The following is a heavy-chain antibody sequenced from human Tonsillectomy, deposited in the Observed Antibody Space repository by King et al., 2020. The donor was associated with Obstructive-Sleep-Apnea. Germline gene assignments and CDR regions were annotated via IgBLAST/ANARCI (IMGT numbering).Heavy chain of an antibody. CDR2: INHSGST. Sequence: VQLQQWGAGLLKPSENLSLTCAVYGGSCSGYYWSWIRTPPGKGLELIGVINHSGSTNYKRYRKCRVTIPVDTSKNQFSLKLRSVTAADTAVYYCARGPILYDILTGYYSGNWFDPWGQGTLVTVSS. V-gene: IGHV4-34*01. D-gene: IGHD3-9*01. J-gene: IGHJ5*02. CDR1: GGSCSGYY. CDR3: ARGPILYDILTGYYSGNWFDP.